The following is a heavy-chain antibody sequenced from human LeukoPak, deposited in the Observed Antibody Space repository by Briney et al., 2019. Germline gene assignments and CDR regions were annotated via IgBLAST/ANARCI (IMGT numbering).Heavy chain of an antibody. J-gene: IGHJ4*02. Sequence: PSETLSLTCAVYGGSFSGYYWSWIRQPPGKGLEWIGENNHSGSTNYNPSLKSRVTISVDTSKNQFSLKLSSVTAADTAVYYCARREAAAGTSLGVFPGGTLFDYWCQGTLVTVSS. CDR3: ARREAAAGTSLGVFPGGTLFDY. CDR2: NNHSGST. CDR1: GGSFSGYY. D-gene: IGHD6-13*01. V-gene: IGHV4-34*01.